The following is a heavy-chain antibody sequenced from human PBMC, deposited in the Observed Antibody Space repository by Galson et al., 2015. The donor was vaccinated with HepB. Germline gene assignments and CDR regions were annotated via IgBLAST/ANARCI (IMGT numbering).Heavy chain of an antibody. V-gene: IGHV3-7*03. Sequence: SLRLSCAASGFSFSTYWMTWVRQAPGTGLEWVANIKQDGGETYYLDSVKGRFTISRDNAKSSVYLQMNSLRAEDTAVYYCARISPWWGQGTLVTVSS. CDR2: IKQDGGET. J-gene: IGHJ4*02. D-gene: IGHD3-3*02. CDR3: ARISPW. CDR1: GFSFSTYW.